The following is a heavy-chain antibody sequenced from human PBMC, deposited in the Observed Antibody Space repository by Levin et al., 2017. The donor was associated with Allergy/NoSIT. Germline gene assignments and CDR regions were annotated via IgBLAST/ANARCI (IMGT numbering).Heavy chain of an antibody. CDR1: GFSARTRG. V-gene: IGHV3-23*01. J-gene: IGHJ5*02. CDR2: ISGGSGTT. Sequence: GGSLRLSCAASGFSARTRGITWVRQAPGKGLEWVSGISGGSGTTHYADSVKGRFAVSSDDSNNTVHLHMNSLRAEDTARYYCARWNGYGDAWGQGILVIVSS. CDR3: ARWNGYGDA. D-gene: IGHD1-1*01.